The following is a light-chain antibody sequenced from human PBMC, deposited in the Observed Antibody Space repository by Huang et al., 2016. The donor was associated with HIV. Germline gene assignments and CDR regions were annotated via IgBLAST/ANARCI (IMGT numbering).Light chain of an antibody. CDR3: QQSYSSLLS. J-gene: IGKJ4*01. Sequence: DIQMTQSPSSLSASVGDRVIMTCRASQTITNYLNWYQQLPGKAPKHLIYAASSLQSGFPSRCSGSGSGTDFTLTISSLQPEDFATYYCQQSYSSLLSFGGGTKVAIK. CDR2: AAS. CDR1: QTITNY. V-gene: IGKV1-39*01.